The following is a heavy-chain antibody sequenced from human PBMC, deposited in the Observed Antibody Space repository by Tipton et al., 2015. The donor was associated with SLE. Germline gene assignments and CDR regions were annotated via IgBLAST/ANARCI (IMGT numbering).Heavy chain of an antibody. CDR3: ARDRDDSSGSLFDP. Sequence: TLSLTCTVSGGSISSHYWSWIRQPPGKGLEWIGYIYYSGSTHYNPSLQSRVTISVDTSKNQFSLKLSSVTAADTAVYYCARDRDDSSGSLFDPWGQGTLVTVSS. CDR2: IYYSGST. D-gene: IGHD3-22*01. J-gene: IGHJ5*02. CDR1: GGSISSHY. V-gene: IGHV4-59*11.